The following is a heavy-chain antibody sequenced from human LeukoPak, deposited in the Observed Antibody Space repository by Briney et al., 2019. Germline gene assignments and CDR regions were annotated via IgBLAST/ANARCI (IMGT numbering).Heavy chain of an antibody. CDR3: AKRDYYDSSGYLSGAWAYYFDY. Sequence: GGSLRLSCAASGFTFTSYAMNWVRQAPGKGLEWVSTISGSGSSTYYVDSVKGRFTISRDNSKNTLYLQMNSLRAEDTAVYYCAKRDYYDSSGYLSGAWAYYFDYWGQGTLVTVSS. J-gene: IGHJ4*02. CDR2: ISGSGSST. CDR1: GFTFTSYA. D-gene: IGHD3-22*01. V-gene: IGHV3-23*01.